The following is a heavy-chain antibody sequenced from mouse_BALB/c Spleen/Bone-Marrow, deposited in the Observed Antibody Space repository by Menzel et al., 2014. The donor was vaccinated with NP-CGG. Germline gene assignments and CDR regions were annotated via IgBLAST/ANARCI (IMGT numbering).Heavy chain of an antibody. D-gene: IGHD2-4*01. CDR3: TRKGALITHYYAMDY. J-gene: IGHJ4*01. CDR2: ISSGSSTI. Sequence: EVQRVESGGGLVQPGGSRKLSCAASGFTFSSFGTHWVRQAPEKGLEWVAYISSGSSTIYYADTVKGRFTISRDNPKNTLFLQMTSLRSEDTAMYYCTRKGALITHYYAMDYWGQGTSVTVSS. CDR1: GFTFSSFG. V-gene: IGHV5-17*02.